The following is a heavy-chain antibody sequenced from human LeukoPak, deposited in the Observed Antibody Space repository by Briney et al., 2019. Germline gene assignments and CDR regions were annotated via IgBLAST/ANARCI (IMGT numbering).Heavy chain of an antibody. CDR2: LNPDSGAT. CDR3: VKDSSNDFTYCWAFDY. V-gene: IGHV1-2*02. CDR1: GYTSTGYF. J-gene: IGHJ4*02. Sequence: GASVQVSSKASGYTSTGYFMHWVRQAPGQGLEWMGWLNPDSGATSYAQRFQGRVTMTRDTSISTASMDLSRLRSDDTAVYYCVKDSSNDFTYCWAFDYWGQGTIVSFSS. D-gene: IGHD2-8*02.